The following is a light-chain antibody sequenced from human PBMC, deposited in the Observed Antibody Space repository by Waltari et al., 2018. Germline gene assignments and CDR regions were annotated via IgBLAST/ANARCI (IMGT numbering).Light chain of an antibody. CDR1: SSDVGNYNF. CDR2: DVV. Sequence: QSALTQPRSVSGSPGQSVTISCSGTSSDVGNYNFVSWYQQHPGNAPKLLIYDVVKRPPVVPDRCSGSKSGNTASLTIAGLQTEDEADYYCCSYAGSDTFVFGGGTQLTVL. V-gene: IGLV2-11*01. J-gene: IGLJ7*01. CDR3: CSYAGSDTFV.